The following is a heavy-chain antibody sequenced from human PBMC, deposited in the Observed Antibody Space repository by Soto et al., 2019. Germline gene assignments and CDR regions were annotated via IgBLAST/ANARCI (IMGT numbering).Heavy chain of an antibody. J-gene: IGHJ6*02. CDR1: GGSISSGDYY. CDR3: ARVPTDGYYGMDV. CDR2: IYYSGST. Sequence: KASETLSLTCTVSGGSISSGDYYWSWIRQPPGKGLEWIGYIYYSGSTYYNPSLKSRVTISVDTSKNQFSLKLSSVTAADTAVYYCARVPTDGYYGMDVWGQGTTVTVS. V-gene: IGHV4-30-4*01.